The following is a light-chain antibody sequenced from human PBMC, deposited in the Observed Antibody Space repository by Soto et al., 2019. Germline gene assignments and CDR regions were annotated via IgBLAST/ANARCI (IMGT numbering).Light chain of an antibody. CDR1: SSNVGSYDY. Sequence: QSALTQPRSMSGSPGQSVTISCTGSSSNVGSYDYVSWYQQHPGKAPKLLIYDVFKWPSGVPDRFSGSKSGNTASLTISGLQAEDEADYYCCSYAGSYTFMFGGGTKVTVL. CDR3: CSYAGSYTFM. J-gene: IGLJ3*02. CDR2: DVF. V-gene: IGLV2-11*01.